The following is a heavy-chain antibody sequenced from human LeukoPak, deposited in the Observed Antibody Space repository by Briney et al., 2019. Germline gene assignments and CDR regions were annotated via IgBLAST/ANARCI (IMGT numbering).Heavy chain of an antibody. Sequence: GGSLRLSCAASGFTFSRYGMHWVREAPGKGLEWVAVIWYDGSIEYYADSVKGRFTVSKDNSKNTLYLQMNSLRVEDTAVYYCAKADEMNMDYWGQGTLVTVSS. CDR3: AKADEMNMDY. V-gene: IGHV3-33*06. CDR2: IWYDGSIE. CDR1: GFTFSRYG. D-gene: IGHD2/OR15-2a*01. J-gene: IGHJ4*02.